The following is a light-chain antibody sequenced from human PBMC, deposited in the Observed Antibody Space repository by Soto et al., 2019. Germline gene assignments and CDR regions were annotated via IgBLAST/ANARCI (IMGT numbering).Light chain of an antibody. CDR1: QSVGRNY. CDR3: HQYDTIVQT. J-gene: IGKJ1*01. CDR2: GAS. V-gene: IGKV3-20*01. Sequence: ENVLTQSPGTLSLSPGERATLSCRASQSVGRNYLAWFQQKSGQAPRLVIYGASSRAAGIPDRLSGSGSGTDFTLTISRLEPEDFAVYYCHQYDTIVQTFGQGTKVDIK.